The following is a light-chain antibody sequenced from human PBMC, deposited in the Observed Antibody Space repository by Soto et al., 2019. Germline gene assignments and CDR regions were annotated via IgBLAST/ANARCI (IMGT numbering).Light chain of an antibody. CDR3: QLYGTSPKT. V-gene: IGKV3-20*01. J-gene: IGKJ1*01. Sequence: EIVMTQSPATLSVSPGERATLSCRASQSVSSNLAWYQQKPGQAPRLLIYGASTRATGIADRFSGSGSGTDFTLTISRLEPEDFAVYYCQLYGTSPKTFGQGTKVE. CDR2: GAS. CDR1: QSVSSN.